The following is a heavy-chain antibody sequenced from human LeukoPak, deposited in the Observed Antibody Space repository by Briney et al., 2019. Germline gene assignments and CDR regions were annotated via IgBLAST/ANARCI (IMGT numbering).Heavy chain of an antibody. J-gene: IGHJ3*02. D-gene: IGHD3-22*01. V-gene: IGHV3-23*01. Sequence: GGSPRLSCAASGFTFSSYAMSWVRQAPGKGLEWVSAISGSGGSTYYADSVKGRFTISRDNAKNSLYLQMNSLRAEDTAVYYCARAGYYDSSGDAFDIWGQGTMVTVSS. CDR1: GFTFSSYA. CDR2: ISGSGGST. CDR3: ARAGYYDSSGDAFDI.